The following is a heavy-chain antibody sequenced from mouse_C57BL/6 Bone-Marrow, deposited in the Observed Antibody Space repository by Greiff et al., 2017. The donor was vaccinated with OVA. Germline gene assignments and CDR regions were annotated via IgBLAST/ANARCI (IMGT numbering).Heavy chain of an antibody. CDR3: ARLYYDYGDYAMDY. V-gene: IGHV8-12*01. CDR2: IYWDDDK. Sequence: QVTLKESGPGILQSSQTLSLTCSFSGFSLSTSGMGVSWIRQPSGKGLEWLAHIYWDDDKRYNPSLKSRLTISKDTSRNQVFLKITSVDTADTATYSCARLYYDYGDYAMDYWGQGTSVTVSS. J-gene: IGHJ4*01. CDR1: GFSLSTSGMG. D-gene: IGHD2-4*01.